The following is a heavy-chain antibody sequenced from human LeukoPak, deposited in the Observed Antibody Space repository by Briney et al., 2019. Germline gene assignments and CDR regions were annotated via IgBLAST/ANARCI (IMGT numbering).Heavy chain of an antibody. V-gene: IGHV3-30*18. Sequence: GRSLRLSCAASGFNFSVYGMHWVRQAPGKGLEWVTVMSHDGSNKFYADSVKGRFTVSRDNSKNTVSLQMNSLRPEDTAVYYCAKNHYGLGKYSVFGRGMDVWGQGTTVTVSS. CDR1: GFNFSVYG. D-gene: IGHD3-10*01. J-gene: IGHJ6*02. CDR2: MSHDGSNK. CDR3: AKNHYGLGKYSVFGRGMDV.